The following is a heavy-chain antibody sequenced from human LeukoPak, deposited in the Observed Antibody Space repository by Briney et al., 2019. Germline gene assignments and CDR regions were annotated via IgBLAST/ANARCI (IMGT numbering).Heavy chain of an antibody. Sequence: ASLKVSCKASGYTFTGYYMHWVRQAPGQGLEWMGWINPNSGGTNYAQKFQGRVTMTRDTSISTAYMELSRLRSDDTAVYYCARDPGYSGYADYWGQGTLVTVSS. CDR3: ARDPGYSGYADY. V-gene: IGHV1-2*02. J-gene: IGHJ4*02. CDR1: GYTFTGYY. D-gene: IGHD5-12*01. CDR2: INPNSGGT.